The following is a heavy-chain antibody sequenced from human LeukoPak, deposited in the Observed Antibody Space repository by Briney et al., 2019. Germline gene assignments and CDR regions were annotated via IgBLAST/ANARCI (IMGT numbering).Heavy chain of an antibody. D-gene: IGHD6-19*01. V-gene: IGHV3-7*01. CDR2: IKQDGTED. Sequence: TGGSLRLSCAASGFTFSNYWMSWVRQAPGKGLEWVANIKQDGTEDYYVDSVRGRITISGDNAKNSLYLQMNSLRAEDTAVYYCAKVGSGWYGVDYWGQGTLVTVSS. CDR1: GFTFSNYW. J-gene: IGHJ4*02. CDR3: AKVGSGWYGVDY.